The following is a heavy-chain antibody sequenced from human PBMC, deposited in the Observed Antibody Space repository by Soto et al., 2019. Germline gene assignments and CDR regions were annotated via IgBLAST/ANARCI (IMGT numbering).Heavy chain of an antibody. CDR2: IISMFGTT. J-gene: IGHJ5*02. D-gene: IGHD2-21*02. V-gene: IGHV1-69*13. Sequence: SVKVSCKASGGAITSYAVSWVRQAPGQGLEWMGGIISMFGTTHYAQKFQGRGTITADESTNTVYMELFRLRSDDTAIYYCARDRRNSDGCYSWLDHWGEGNLVTGS. CDR3: ARDRRNSDGCYSWLDH. CDR1: GGAITSYA.